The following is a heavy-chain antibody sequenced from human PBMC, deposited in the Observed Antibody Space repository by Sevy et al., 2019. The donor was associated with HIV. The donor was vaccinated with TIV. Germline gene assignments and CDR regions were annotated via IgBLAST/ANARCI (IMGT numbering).Heavy chain of an antibody. D-gene: IGHD1-26*01. CDR3: ARDGALVGATTYYGVDV. Sequence: GGSLRLSCAASGFTFSSYAMHWVRQAPGKGLEWVAVISYDGSNKYYADSVKGRFTISRDNSKNTLYLQMNSLRAEDTAVYYCARDGALVGATTYYGVDVWGQGTTVTVSS. CDR1: GFTFSSYA. V-gene: IGHV3-30-3*01. J-gene: IGHJ6*02. CDR2: ISYDGSNK.